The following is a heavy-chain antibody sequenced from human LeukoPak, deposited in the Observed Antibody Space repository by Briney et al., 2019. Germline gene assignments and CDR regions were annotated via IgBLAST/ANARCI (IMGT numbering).Heavy chain of an antibody. Sequence: KPSQTLSLTCTVSGGSISSGSYCWSWIRQPAGKGLEWIGRIYTSGSTNYNPSLKSRVTISVDTSKNQFSLKLNSVTAADTAVYFCARGRRNYSGSGSYPSLDYWGQGTLVTVSS. J-gene: IGHJ4*02. CDR1: GGSISSGSYC. CDR3: ARGRRNYSGSGSYPSLDY. CDR2: IYTSGST. V-gene: IGHV4-61*02. D-gene: IGHD3-10*01.